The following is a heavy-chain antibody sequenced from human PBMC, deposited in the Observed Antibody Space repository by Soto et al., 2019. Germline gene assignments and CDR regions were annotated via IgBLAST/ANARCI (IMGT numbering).Heavy chain of an antibody. J-gene: IGHJ6*02. CDR3: ARGGKVTMVRGVRYYYYYGMDV. D-gene: IGHD3-10*01. V-gene: IGHV1-8*01. CDR2: MNPNSGNT. Sequence: GASVKVSCKVSGYTLTGLSMHWVRQAPGKGLEWMGWMNPNSGNTGYAQKFQGRVTMTRNTSISTAYMELSSLRSEDTAVYYCARGGKVTMVRGVRYYYYYGMDVWGQGTTVTVSS. CDR1: GYTLTGLS.